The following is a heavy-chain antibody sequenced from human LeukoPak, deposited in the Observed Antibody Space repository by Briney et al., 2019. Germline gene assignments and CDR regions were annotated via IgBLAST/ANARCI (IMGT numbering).Heavy chain of an antibody. CDR2: IYPGDSDT. CDR3: ARRGDSNNNWFDP. D-gene: IGHD4-11*01. V-gene: IGHV5-51*01. CDR1: GDSFTSYW. Sequence: GESLKISCKGSGDSFTSYWIGWVSQMPGKGLEWKGIIYPGDSDTRYSPSFQGQVTISADKSISTAYLQWSSLKASDTAMYYCARRGDSNNNWFDPWGQGTLVTVSS. J-gene: IGHJ5*02.